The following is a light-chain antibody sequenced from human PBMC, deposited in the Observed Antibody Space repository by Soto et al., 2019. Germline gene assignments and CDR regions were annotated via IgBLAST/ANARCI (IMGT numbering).Light chain of an antibody. Sequence: QSALTQPASVSGSPGQSITISCTGTSSDVGTYNLVSWYQQHPGKAPKLMIYEGSKRPSGVSNRFSGSKSGNPASLTSSGLQAEDEADYYCCSYAGSSTLVFGGGTKLTVL. J-gene: IGLJ3*02. CDR1: SSDVGTYNL. V-gene: IGLV2-23*01. CDR3: CSYAGSSTLV. CDR2: EGS.